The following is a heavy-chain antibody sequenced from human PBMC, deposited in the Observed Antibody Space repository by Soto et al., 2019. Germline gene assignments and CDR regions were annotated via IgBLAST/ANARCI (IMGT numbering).Heavy chain of an antibody. Sequence: QVQLQESGPGLVKPSGTLSLTCAVSSGSISSSNWWSWVRQPPGKGLEWIGEIYHSGSTNYNPSLKSRVTISVDKSKNQFSPKLNSVTAADTAFYYCAREVRYYGSGTYYTHYFDYWGQGTLVTVSS. V-gene: IGHV4-4*02. CDR3: AREVRYYGSGTYYTHYFDY. CDR1: SGSISSSNW. J-gene: IGHJ4*02. D-gene: IGHD3-10*01. CDR2: IYHSGST.